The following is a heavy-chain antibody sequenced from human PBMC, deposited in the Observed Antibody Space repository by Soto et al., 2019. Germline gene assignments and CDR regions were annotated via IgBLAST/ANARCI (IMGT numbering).Heavy chain of an antibody. Sequence: PSETLSLTCTVSGGSISSGDYYWSWIRQPPGKGLEWIGYIYYSGSTYYNPSLKSRVTISVDTSKNQFSLKLSSVTAADTAVYYCARVQVAAADYFDYWGQGTLVTVSS. CDR2: IYYSGST. CDR1: GGSISSGDYY. D-gene: IGHD6-13*01. V-gene: IGHV4-30-4*01. J-gene: IGHJ4*02. CDR3: ARVQVAAADYFDY.